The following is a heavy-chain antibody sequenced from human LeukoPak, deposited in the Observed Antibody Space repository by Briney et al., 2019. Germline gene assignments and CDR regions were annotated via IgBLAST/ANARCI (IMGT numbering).Heavy chain of an antibody. J-gene: IGHJ5*02. CDR3: ARDTASGENWFDP. CDR1: GGSISSGSYY. V-gene: IGHV4-61*02. CDR2: IYTSGST. Sequence: SETLSLTCTVSGGSISSGSYYWSWIRQPAGKGLEWIVRIYTSGSTNYNPSLKSRVTISVDTSKNQFSLKLSSVTAADTAVYYCARDTASGENWFDPWGQGTLVTVSS. D-gene: IGHD5-12*01.